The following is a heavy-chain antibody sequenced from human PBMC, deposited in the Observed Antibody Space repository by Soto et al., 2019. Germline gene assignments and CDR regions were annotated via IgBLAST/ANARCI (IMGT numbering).Heavy chain of an antibody. V-gene: IGHV4-39*01. Sequence: SETLSLTCTVSGGSISSSSYYWGWIRQPPGKGLEWIGSIYYSGSTYYNPSLKSRVTISVDTSKNQFSLKLSSVTAADTAVYYCARGGIAVAGEYFQHWGQGTLVTVSS. CDR2: IYYSGST. CDR1: GGSISSSSYY. D-gene: IGHD6-19*01. J-gene: IGHJ1*01. CDR3: ARGGIAVAGEYFQH.